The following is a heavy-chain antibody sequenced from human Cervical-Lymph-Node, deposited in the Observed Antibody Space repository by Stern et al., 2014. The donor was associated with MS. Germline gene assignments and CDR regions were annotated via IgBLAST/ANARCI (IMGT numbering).Heavy chain of an antibody. D-gene: IGHD3-10*01. Sequence: QVQLQESGPGLVKPSETLSLTCTVSGGSISSYYWSWIRQPPGTGLEWIGYIYYSGSTNYNPSLKSRITISVDTSKNQFSLKLSSVTAADTAVYYCARGAGWFDPWGQGTLVTVSS. V-gene: IGHV4-59*01. CDR1: GGSISSYY. CDR2: IYYSGST. CDR3: ARGAGWFDP. J-gene: IGHJ5*02.